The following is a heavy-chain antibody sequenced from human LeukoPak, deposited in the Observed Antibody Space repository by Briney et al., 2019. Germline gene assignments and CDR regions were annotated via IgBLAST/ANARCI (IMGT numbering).Heavy chain of an antibody. Sequence: ASVEVSCKASGYTFTGYYMHWVRQAPGQGLEWMGWINPNSGGTNYAQKFQGRVTMTSDTSISTAYMELSRLRSDDTAVYYCARDYYDSSGYYEVAAYWGQGTLVTVSP. CDR3: ARDYYDSSGYYEVAAY. CDR2: INPNSGGT. D-gene: IGHD3-22*01. J-gene: IGHJ4*02. V-gene: IGHV1-2*02. CDR1: GYTFTGYY.